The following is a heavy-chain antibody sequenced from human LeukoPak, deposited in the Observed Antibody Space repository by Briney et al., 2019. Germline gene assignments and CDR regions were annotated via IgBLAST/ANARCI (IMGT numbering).Heavy chain of an antibody. CDR1: GYSISSGYY. J-gene: IGHJ6*03. D-gene: IGHD3-10*01. Sequence: SETLSLTCTVSGYSISSGYYWGWIRQPPGKGLEWIGSIYQSGSTSYNPSLKSRVTISVDTSKNQFSLKLSSVTAADTAVYYCTRDRESSWRGPYYMDVWGKGTTVTVSS. CDR2: IYQSGST. V-gene: IGHV4-38-2*02. CDR3: TRDRESSWRGPYYMDV.